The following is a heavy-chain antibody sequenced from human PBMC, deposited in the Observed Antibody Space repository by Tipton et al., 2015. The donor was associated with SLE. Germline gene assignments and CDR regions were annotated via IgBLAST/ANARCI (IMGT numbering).Heavy chain of an antibody. CDR1: GGPLTGDY. Sequence: TLSLTCTVSGGPLTGDYWRWIRLPPGKGLEWIGYVFSTGRTTYNPSLERRVTISIDTSRTQFSLNLTSVTASDTAVYYCARGGDSGLPFDYWGQGTLVAVSS. J-gene: IGHJ4*02. D-gene: IGHD3-16*01. CDR3: ARGGDSGLPFDY. CDR2: VFSTGRT. V-gene: IGHV4-4*09.